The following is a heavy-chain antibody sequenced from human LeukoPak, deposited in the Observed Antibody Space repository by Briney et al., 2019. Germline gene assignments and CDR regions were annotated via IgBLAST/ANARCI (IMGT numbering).Heavy chain of an antibody. J-gene: IGHJ4*02. D-gene: IGHD5-24*01. V-gene: IGHV4-59*02. CDR1: GGSVSRYY. CDR2: IYYSGST. CDR3: ARGAMATISPFDY. Sequence: SETLSLTCTVSGGSVSRYYWSWIRQSPGKGLEWIGYIYYSGSTNYNPSLKSRVTISVDTSKNQFSLKLSSVTAADTAVYYCARGAMATISPFDYWGQGTLVTVSS.